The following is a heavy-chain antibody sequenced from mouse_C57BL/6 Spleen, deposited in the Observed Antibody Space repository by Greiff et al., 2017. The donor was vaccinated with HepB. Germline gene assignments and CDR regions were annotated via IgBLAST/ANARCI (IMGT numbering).Heavy chain of an antibody. V-gene: IGHV1-82*01. CDR2: IYPGVGDT. CDR1: GYAFSSSW. D-gene: IGHD1-1*01. CDR3: ARDYDSSYGYFDV. J-gene: IGHJ1*03. Sequence: QVQLKQSGPELVKPGASVKISCKASGYAFSSSWMNWVKQRPGKGLEWIGRIYPGVGDTNYNGKFKGKATLTADKSSSTAYMQLSSLTSEDSAVYFCARDYDSSYGYFDVWGTGTTVTVSS.